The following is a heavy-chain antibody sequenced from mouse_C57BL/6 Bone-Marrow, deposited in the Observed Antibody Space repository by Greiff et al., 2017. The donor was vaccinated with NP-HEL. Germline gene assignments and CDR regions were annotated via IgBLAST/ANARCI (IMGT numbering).Heavy chain of an antibody. J-gene: IGHJ1*03. CDR2: IYPGSGNT. Sequence: QVQLKESGPELVKPGASVKISCKASGYTFTDYYINWVKQRPGQGLEWIGWIYPGSGNTKYNEKFKGKATLTVDTSSSTAYMQLSSLTSEDSAVYFCANHYYGSSWPWYFDVWGTGTTVTVSS. D-gene: IGHD1-1*01. V-gene: IGHV1-84*01. CDR1: GYTFTDYY. CDR3: ANHYYGSSWPWYFDV.